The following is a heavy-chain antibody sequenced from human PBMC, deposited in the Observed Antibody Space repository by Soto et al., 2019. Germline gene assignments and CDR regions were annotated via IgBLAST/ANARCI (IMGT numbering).Heavy chain of an antibody. D-gene: IGHD3-22*01. Sequence: ASVKVSCKASGYTFTSYYMHWVRQAPGQGLEWMGIINPSGGSTSYAQKFQGRVTMTRDTSTSTVYMELSSLRSEDTAVYYCARVSRPDYYDSSGYSTRFDPWGQGTLVTVSS. CDR3: ARVSRPDYYDSSGYSTRFDP. J-gene: IGHJ5*02. CDR1: GYTFTSYY. CDR2: INPSGGST. V-gene: IGHV1-46*03.